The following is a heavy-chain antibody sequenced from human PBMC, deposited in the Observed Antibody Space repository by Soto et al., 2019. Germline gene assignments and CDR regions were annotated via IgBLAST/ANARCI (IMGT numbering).Heavy chain of an antibody. V-gene: IGHV4-30-4*01. CDR2: IYYSGST. D-gene: IGHD2-21*02. CDR3: ARAPELGELGGDCYSCYYYYGMDV. J-gene: IGHJ6*02. Sequence: PSETLSLNCTVSGGSIISGDYYWSWIRQPPGKGLEWIRYIYYSGSTYYNPSLKSRVTISVDTSKNQFSLKLSSVTAADTAVYYCARAPELGELGGDCYSCYYYYGMDVWGQGTTVPVSS. CDR1: GGSIISGDYY.